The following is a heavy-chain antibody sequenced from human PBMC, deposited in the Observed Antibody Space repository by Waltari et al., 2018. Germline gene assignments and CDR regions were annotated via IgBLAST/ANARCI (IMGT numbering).Heavy chain of an antibody. Sequence: EVQLLESGGGLVQPGGSLRLSCAASGFTFSSPAIKCVRQAPGKGLEWVSAIIGSGSSTNYADSVKGRFAISRDNSRNTLYLQMDSLRAEDTAVYFCASRSYTYGFDHWGQGTLVTVSS. J-gene: IGHJ4*02. CDR3: ASRSYTYGFDH. V-gene: IGHV3-23*01. CDR2: IIGSGSST. CDR1: GFTFSSPA. D-gene: IGHD5-18*01.